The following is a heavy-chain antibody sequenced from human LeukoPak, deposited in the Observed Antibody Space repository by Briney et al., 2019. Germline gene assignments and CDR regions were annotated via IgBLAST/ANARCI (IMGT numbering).Heavy chain of an antibody. CDR2: IYYSGTT. Sequence: SETLSLTCTVSGDSISSSTDYWSYIRQPPGKGLEWIGSIYYSGTTHYNPSLKSRLTISVDTSKKQFSLKLTSVTAADTAVYYCARGRLGSYPDFWGQGTLVTVSS. D-gene: IGHD3-10*01. J-gene: IGHJ4*02. CDR1: GDSISSSTDY. V-gene: IGHV4-39*07. CDR3: ARGRLGSYPDF.